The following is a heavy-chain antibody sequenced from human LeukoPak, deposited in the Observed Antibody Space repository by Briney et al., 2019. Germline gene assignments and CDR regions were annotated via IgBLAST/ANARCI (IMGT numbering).Heavy chain of an antibody. J-gene: IGHJ4*02. Sequence: ASVKVSCKASGGTFSSYAISWVRQAPGQGLEWMGMINPGGGSTNYAQKFQGRVTMTRDTSTSTLYMALSSLRSEDTAVYYCARSYSTAWPEDYWGQGTLVTVSS. CDR1: GGTFSSYA. D-gene: IGHD6-19*01. CDR3: ARSYSTAWPEDY. V-gene: IGHV1-46*01. CDR2: INPGGGST.